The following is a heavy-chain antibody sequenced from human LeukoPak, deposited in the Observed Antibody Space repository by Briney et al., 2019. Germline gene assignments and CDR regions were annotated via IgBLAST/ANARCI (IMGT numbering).Heavy chain of an antibody. V-gene: IGHV3-73*01. J-gene: IGHJ4*02. D-gene: IGHD3-10*01. CDR3: TRDHYYGWGSLYMWDY. CDR1: GLNFSGSA. Sequence: PGGSLKLSRAASGLNFSGSAMHWVRQPSAKGLAWVGRIRSKANSYPTAYAASVKGRFTISRDDSKNTAYLQMNSLKTEDTAVYYCTRDHYYGWGSLYMWDYWGQGTLVTVSS. CDR2: IRSKANSYPT.